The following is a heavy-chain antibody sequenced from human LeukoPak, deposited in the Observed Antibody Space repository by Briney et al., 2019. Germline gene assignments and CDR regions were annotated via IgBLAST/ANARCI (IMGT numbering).Heavy chain of an antibody. V-gene: IGHV1-2*02. CDR3: ARAVGATLTLGY. D-gene: IGHD1-26*01. CDR2: INPNSGGT. CDR1: GYTFTGYY. Sequence: ASVKVSCKASGYTFTGYYMHWVRQAPGQGHEWMGWINPNSGGTNYAQKFQGRVTMTRDTSISTAYMELSRLRSDDTAVYYCARAVGATLTLGYWGQGTLVTVSS. J-gene: IGHJ4*02.